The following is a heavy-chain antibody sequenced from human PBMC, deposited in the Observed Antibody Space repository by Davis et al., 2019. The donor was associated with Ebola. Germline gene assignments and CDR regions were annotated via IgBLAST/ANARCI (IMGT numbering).Heavy chain of an antibody. Sequence: SETLSLTCTVSGGSISSYYWSWIRQPPGKGLEWIGEINHSGSTNYNPSLKSRVTISVDTSKNQFSLKVSSVTAADTAVYYCARGALVVPAATKYNWFDPWGQGTLVTVSS. CDR3: ARGALVVPAATKYNWFDP. CDR2: INHSGST. D-gene: IGHD2-2*01. V-gene: IGHV4-34*01. J-gene: IGHJ5*02. CDR1: GGSISSYY.